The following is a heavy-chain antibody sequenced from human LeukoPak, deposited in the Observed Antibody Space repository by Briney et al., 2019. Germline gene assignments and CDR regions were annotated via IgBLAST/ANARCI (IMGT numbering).Heavy chain of an antibody. V-gene: IGHV3-74*01. CDR2: INSDGSST. Sequence: PGGSLGLSCAASGFTFSSYWMHWVRQALGKGLVWVSRINSDGSSTSYADSVKGRFTISRDNAKNTLYLQMNSLRAEDTAVYYCARDSSGYYSGWNYYYYYGVDVWGQGTTVTVSS. D-gene: IGHD3-22*01. J-gene: IGHJ6*02. CDR1: GFTFSSYW. CDR3: ARDSSGYYSGWNYYYYYGVDV.